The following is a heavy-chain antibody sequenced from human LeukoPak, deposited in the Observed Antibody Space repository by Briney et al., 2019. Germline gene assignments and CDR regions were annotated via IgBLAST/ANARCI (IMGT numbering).Heavy chain of an antibody. CDR1: GGSFSGYY. D-gene: IGHD3-3*01. CDR3: ARGLNILYYSDY. CDR2: INHDGST. J-gene: IGHJ4*02. V-gene: IGHV4-34*01. Sequence: SETLSLTCTVYGGSFSGYYWSWIRQPPGKRLEWIGEINHDGSTNYNPSLKSRVTISVDTSKKQVFLKLRSVTAADTAVFYCARGLNILYYSDYWGQGSLVTVSS.